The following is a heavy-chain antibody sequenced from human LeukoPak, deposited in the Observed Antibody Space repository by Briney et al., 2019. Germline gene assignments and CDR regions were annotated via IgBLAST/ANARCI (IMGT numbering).Heavy chain of an antibody. Sequence: PGRSLRLSCAASGFTFDDYAMHWVRQGPGKGLEWVSGISWNSGSIGYADSVKGRFTISRDNAKNSLYLQMNSLRAEDMALYYCAKACGGDCSEHAFDIWGQGTMVTVSS. J-gene: IGHJ3*02. V-gene: IGHV3-9*03. CDR1: GFTFDDYA. CDR3: AKACGGDCSEHAFDI. CDR2: ISWNSGSI. D-gene: IGHD2-21*02.